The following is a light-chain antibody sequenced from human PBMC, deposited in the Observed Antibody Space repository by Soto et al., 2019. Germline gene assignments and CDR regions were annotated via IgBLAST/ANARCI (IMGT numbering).Light chain of an antibody. CDR2: YDD. V-gene: IGLV1-36*01. Sequence: QSVLTQPPSVSEAPRQRVTISCSGSSSNIGNNAVNWYQQLPGKAPKLLIYYDDLLPSGVSDRFSGSKSGTSASLAISGRQSEDEADYYCSVWYDSLNGRVFGGGTQLTVL. CDR3: SVWYDSLNGRV. CDR1: SSNIGNNA. J-gene: IGLJ3*02.